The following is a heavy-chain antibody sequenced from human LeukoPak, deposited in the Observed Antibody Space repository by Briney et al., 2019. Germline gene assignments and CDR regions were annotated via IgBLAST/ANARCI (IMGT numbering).Heavy chain of an antibody. Sequence: GASVVVSCKASGYPFSSYDINWVRQATGQGLEWMGWMSPNRLNTAYAQKFQDRLTISVNLSISTAYMELSSLTFEDTAVYFCARRLPYGYGDLDVWGPGTTVTVSS. V-gene: IGHV1-8*03. D-gene: IGHD4-17*01. J-gene: IGHJ6*02. CDR1: GYPFSSYD. CDR2: MSPNRLNT. CDR3: ARRLPYGYGDLDV.